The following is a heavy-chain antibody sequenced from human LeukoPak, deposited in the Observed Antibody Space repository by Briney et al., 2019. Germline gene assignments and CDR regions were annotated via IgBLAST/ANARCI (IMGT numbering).Heavy chain of an antibody. D-gene: IGHD5-12*01. V-gene: IGHV3-23*01. Sequence: AGGSLRLSCAASGFTFSSYAMSWVRQAPGKGLEWVSAISGSGGSTYYADSVKGRFTISRDNSKNTLYLQMNSLRAEDTAVYYCAKTRGYSGYEGYFDYWGQGTLVTVSS. CDR2: ISGSGGST. J-gene: IGHJ4*02. CDR3: AKTRGYSGYEGYFDY. CDR1: GFTFSSYA.